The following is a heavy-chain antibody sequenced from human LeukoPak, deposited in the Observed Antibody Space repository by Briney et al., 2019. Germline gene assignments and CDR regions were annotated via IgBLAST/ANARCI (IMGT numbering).Heavy chain of an antibody. CDR1: GGSFSGYY. Sequence: PSETLSPTCAVYGGSFSGYYWSWIRQPPGKGLEWIGEINHSGSTNYNPSLKSRVTISVDTSQNQFSLKLSSVTAADTAVYYCARRGSGSFTNLGQGTLVTVSS. D-gene: IGHD1-26*01. CDR3: ARRGSGSFTN. CDR2: INHSGST. J-gene: IGHJ4*02. V-gene: IGHV4-34*01.